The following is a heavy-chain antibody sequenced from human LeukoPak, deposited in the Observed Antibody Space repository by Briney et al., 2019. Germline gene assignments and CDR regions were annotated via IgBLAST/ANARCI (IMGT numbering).Heavy chain of an antibody. D-gene: IGHD5-18*01. Sequence: SETLSLTCTVSGYSISSGYYWGWIRQPPGKGLEWIGSIYHSGSTYYNPSLKSRVTISVDTSKNQFSLKLSSVTAADTAVYYCARQRRVRAAMVRCDYWGQGTLATVSS. CDR1: GYSISSGYY. CDR3: ARQRRVRAAMVRCDY. J-gene: IGHJ4*02. CDR2: IYHSGST. V-gene: IGHV4-38-2*02.